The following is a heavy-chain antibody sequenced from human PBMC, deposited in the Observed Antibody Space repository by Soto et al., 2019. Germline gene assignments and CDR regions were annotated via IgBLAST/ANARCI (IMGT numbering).Heavy chain of an antibody. CDR3: ARVSGANYDFWSGYSGFAYYGMDV. CDR1: GGSFSGHY. D-gene: IGHD3-3*01. CDR2: INHSGST. J-gene: IGHJ6*02. V-gene: IGHV4-34*01. Sequence: QVQIQQWGAGLLKPSETLSLTCAVYGGSFSGHYWRWIRQPPGKGLEWIGEINHSGSTNYNPSLKSRVTISVDSFKKQFSLKLSSVTAADTAVYYCARVSGANYDFWSGYSGFAYYGMDVWGQGTTVTVSS.